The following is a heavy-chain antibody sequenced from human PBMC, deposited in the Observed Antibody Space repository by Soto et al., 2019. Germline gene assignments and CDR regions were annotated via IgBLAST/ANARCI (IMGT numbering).Heavy chain of an antibody. J-gene: IGHJ6*02. CDR2: MSSDGSNR. Sequence: QVQLVESGGGVVQPGRSPRLSCAASGFTFRSYGMHWVRQAPGKGLEWVAVMSSDGSNRYYADSVKVRFTISRDNSKNTLYLQMNSLRTEDTAMYYCAKGSSSVYYYYYGMDVWGQGTTVTVSS. CDR3: AKGSSSVYYYYYGMDV. CDR1: GFTFRSYG. D-gene: IGHD6-6*01. V-gene: IGHV3-30*18.